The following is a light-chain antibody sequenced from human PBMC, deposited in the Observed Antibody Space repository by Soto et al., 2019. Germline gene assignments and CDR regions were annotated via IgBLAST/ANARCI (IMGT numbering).Light chain of an antibody. Sequence: EIVMTQSPATLSVSPGERATLSCRASQSVSSNLAWYQQKPGQGPRLLIYGASTRATSIPARFSGSGSGTEFTLTINSLQSEYFAVYYCQQYNKWPPYTFGQGTKLEIK. V-gene: IGKV3-15*01. CDR3: QQYNKWPPYT. J-gene: IGKJ2*01. CDR2: GAS. CDR1: QSVSSN.